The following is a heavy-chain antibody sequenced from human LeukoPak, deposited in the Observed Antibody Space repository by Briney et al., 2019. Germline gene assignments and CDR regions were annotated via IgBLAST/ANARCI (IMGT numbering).Heavy chain of an antibody. CDR3: ARGGLAAAVAFDY. Sequence: SETLSLTCTVSGGSISSGGYYWSWIRQHPGKGLEWIGYIYYSGSTYYNPSLKSRVTISVDTSKNQFSLKLSFVTAADTAVYYCARGGLAAAVAFDYWGQGTLVTVSS. CDR2: IYYSGST. V-gene: IGHV4-31*03. CDR1: GGSISSGGYY. J-gene: IGHJ4*02. D-gene: IGHD6-13*01.